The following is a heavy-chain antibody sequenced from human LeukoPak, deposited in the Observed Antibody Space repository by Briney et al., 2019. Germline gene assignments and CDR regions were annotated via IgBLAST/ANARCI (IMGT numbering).Heavy chain of an antibody. CDR3: ARAEIDYYDDSGYFQYYFDS. CDR1: GYSISSGYY. D-gene: IGHD3-22*01. Sequence: SETLSLTCTVSGYSISSGYYWGWIRQPPGKGLEWIGSIYHSGSTYYNPSLKSRVTISVDTSKTQFSLNLTSVTAADTAVYFCARAEIDYYDDSGYFQYYFDSWGQGSLVAVSS. V-gene: IGHV4-38-2*02. CDR2: IYHSGST. J-gene: IGHJ4*02.